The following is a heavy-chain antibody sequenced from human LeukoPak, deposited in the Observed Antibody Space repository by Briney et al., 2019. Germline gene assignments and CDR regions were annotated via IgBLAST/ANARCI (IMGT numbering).Heavy chain of an antibody. CDR1: GYTFTSYY. CDR3: ARTCCSETSKFDY. CDR2: INPSGDGT. J-gene: IGHJ4*02. V-gene: IGHV1-46*01. Sequence: SVKVSCKASGYTFTSYYMHWVRHAPGQGLEWMGVINPSGDGTSYAQKFQGTVTMTRNVSTSTVYMELSSLRSEDTAVYYCARTCCSETSKFDYWGQGTLVTVSS. D-gene: IGHD2-15*01.